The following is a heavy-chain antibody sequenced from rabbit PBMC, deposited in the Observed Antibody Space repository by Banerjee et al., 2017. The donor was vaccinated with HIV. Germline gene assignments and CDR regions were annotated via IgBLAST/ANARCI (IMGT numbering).Heavy chain of an antibody. D-gene: IGHD6-1*01. CDR2: IDAGGGTT. CDR3: AREYIYGRFFNL. CDR1: GFTLSSYW. Sequence: QSLEESGGDLVKPGASLTLTCTASGFTLSSYWMYWVRQAPGKGLEWIACIDAGGGTTYYASWVNGRFTISKTSSTTVTLQMTSLTAADTATYFCAREYIYGRFFNLWGQGTLVTVS. J-gene: IGHJ4*01. V-gene: IGHV1S40*01.